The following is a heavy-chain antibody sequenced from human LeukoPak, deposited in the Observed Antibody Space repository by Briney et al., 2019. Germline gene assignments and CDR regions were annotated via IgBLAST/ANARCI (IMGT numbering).Heavy chain of an antibody. CDR2: IYTSGST. CDR1: GGSISSYY. Sequence: SETLSLTCTVSGGSISSYYWSWIRQPAGKGLEWIGRIYTSGSTNYNPSLKSRVTMSVDTSNNQFSLKLSSVTPADTAVYYCARTYYDIAGYYYGMDVWGQGTTVTVSS. D-gene: IGHD3-9*01. J-gene: IGHJ6*02. CDR3: ARTYYDIAGYYYGMDV. V-gene: IGHV4-4*07.